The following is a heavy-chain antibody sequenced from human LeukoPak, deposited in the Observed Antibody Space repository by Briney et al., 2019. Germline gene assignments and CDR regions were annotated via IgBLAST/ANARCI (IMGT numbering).Heavy chain of an antibody. Sequence: PGGTLRLSCAASGFTFSSYSMNWVRQAPGKGLEWVSYISSSSTIYYADSVKGRFTISRDNAKNSLYLQMNSLRAEDTAVYYCAKDPRGYSYGNDYWGQGTLVTVSS. V-gene: IGHV3-48*01. CDR2: ISSSSTI. J-gene: IGHJ4*02. CDR1: GFTFSSYS. CDR3: AKDPRGYSYGNDY. D-gene: IGHD5-18*01.